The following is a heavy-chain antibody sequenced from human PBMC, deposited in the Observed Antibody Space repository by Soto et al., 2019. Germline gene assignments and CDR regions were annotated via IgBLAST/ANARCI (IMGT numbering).Heavy chain of an antibody. D-gene: IGHD3-9*01. CDR3: ARGFDPNWFDP. CDR2: TYYSGST. V-gene: IGHV4-59*01. CDR1: GGSISTYY. Sequence: SETLSLTCTVSGGSISTYYWSWIRQPPGKGLEWIAYTYYSGSTNYNPSLKSRVTISVDTSKNQFSLKLSSVTAADTAVYYCARGFDPNWFDPWGQGTLVTVSS. J-gene: IGHJ5*02.